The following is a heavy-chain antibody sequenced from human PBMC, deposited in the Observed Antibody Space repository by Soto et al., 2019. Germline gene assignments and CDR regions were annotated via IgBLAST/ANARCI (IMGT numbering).Heavy chain of an antibody. J-gene: IGHJ4*02. D-gene: IGHD3-16*01. V-gene: IGHV4-59*08. Sequence: SETLSLTCTVSGGSISSYYWSWIRQPPGKGLEWIGYIYYSGSTNYNPSLKSRVTISVDTSKNQFSLKLSSVTAADTAVYYCARGGYYFDYWGQGTLVTVSS. CDR3: ARGGYYFDY. CDR1: GGSISSYY. CDR2: IYYSGST.